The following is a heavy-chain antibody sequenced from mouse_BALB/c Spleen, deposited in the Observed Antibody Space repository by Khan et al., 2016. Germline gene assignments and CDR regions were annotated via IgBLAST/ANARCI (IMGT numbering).Heavy chain of an antibody. CDR2: ISYDGSN. Sequence: EVQLQESGPGLVKPSQSLSLTCSVTGYSITSGYYWNWIRQFPGNKLEWMGYISYDGSNNYNPSLKNRISITRDTSKNQFFLKLNSVTTEDTATYDWASNWEGWYFDVWGAGTTVTVSS. D-gene: IGHD4-1*01. J-gene: IGHJ1*01. CDR1: GYSITSGYY. CDR3: ASNWEGWYFDV. V-gene: IGHV3-6*02.